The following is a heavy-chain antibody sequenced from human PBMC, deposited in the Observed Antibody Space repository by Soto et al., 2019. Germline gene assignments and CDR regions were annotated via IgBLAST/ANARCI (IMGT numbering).Heavy chain of an antibody. J-gene: IGHJ4*02. CDR3: ARDSSWRGYCDL. Sequence: QVQLQESGPGLVRPSQTLSLTCTVSGDSIRSGTYSWTWIRQHPGKGLEWIGVIYNSGTTYYNPSLKSRVNISSDTSKNQFSLEMSSVTAADTAIYYCARDSSWRGYCDLWGQGTLVTVSS. CDR2: IYNSGTT. CDR1: GDSIRSGTYS. V-gene: IGHV4-31*03. D-gene: IGHD3-3*01.